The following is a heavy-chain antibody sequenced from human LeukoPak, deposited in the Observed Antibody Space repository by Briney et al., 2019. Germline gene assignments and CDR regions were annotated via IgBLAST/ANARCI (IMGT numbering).Heavy chain of an antibody. Sequence: SETLSLTCAVYGGSFCGYYWSWIRQPPGKGLEWIGEINHSGSTNYNPSLKSRVTISVDTSKNQFSLKLSSVTAADTAVYYCARVHIAVVSPIGNWFDPWGQGTLVTVSS. J-gene: IGHJ5*02. V-gene: IGHV4-34*01. D-gene: IGHD2-21*01. CDR1: GGSFCGYY. CDR2: INHSGST. CDR3: ARVHIAVVSPIGNWFDP.